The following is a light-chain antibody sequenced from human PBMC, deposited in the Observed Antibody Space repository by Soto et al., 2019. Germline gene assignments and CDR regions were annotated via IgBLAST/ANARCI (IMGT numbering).Light chain of an antibody. Sequence: QSALTQPASVSGSPGQSITISCTGTSSDVGGYNSVSWYQQHAGKAPKLMIYNVSNRPSGVSNRFSGSKSGNTASLTISGLQAEDEADYYCSSYTSSSTYVFGTGTKVTV. CDR2: NVS. CDR3: SSYTSSSTYV. CDR1: SSDVGGYNS. V-gene: IGLV2-14*01. J-gene: IGLJ1*01.